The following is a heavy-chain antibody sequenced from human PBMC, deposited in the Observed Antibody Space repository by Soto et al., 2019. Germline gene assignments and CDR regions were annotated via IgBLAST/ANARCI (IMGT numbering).Heavy chain of an antibody. V-gene: IGHV1-69*13. CDR3: ARGHDSSGYYDAFDI. Sequence: SVKVSCKASGYTFTTYDINWVRQAPGQGLEWMGGIIPICGSTNYAQKFQGRVTITADESTSTAYMELSSLRSEDTAVYYCARGHDSSGYYDAFDIWGQGTMVTVSS. CDR2: IIPICGST. D-gene: IGHD3-22*01. CDR1: GYTFTTYD. J-gene: IGHJ3*02.